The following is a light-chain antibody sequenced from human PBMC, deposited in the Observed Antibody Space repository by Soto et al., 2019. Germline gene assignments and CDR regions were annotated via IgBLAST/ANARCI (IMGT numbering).Light chain of an antibody. J-gene: IGKJ4*01. CDR1: QSVSSY. V-gene: IGKV3-11*01. CDR3: QQRSSWPALT. Sequence: EIVLTQSPATLHLSPGERATLSCRASQSVSSYLAWYQQKPGQAPRLLIYDASNRSTGIPARFSGSGSGTDFTLAISSLEPEDFAVYYCQQRSSWPALTFGGGTRVEIK. CDR2: DAS.